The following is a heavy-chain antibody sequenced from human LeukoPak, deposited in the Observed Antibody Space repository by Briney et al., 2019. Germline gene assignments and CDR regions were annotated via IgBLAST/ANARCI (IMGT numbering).Heavy chain of an antibody. V-gene: IGHV1-2*02. J-gene: IGHJ6*03. Sequence: GASVKVSCKASGYTFTGYYMHWVRQAPGQGLEWMGWINPNSGGTNYAQKFQGRVTMTRDTSISTAYMELSRPRSDDTAVYYCARGLDILTGRDTYYYYYMDVWGKGTTVTISS. D-gene: IGHD3-9*01. CDR1: GYTFTGYY. CDR2: INPNSGGT. CDR3: ARGLDILTGRDTYYYYYMDV.